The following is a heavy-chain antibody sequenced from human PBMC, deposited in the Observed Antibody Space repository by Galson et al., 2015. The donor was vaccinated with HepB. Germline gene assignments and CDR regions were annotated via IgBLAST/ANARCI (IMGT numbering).Heavy chain of an antibody. D-gene: IGHD3-10*01. CDR3: ARRAPYGSGSYRYYFDY. V-gene: IGHV1-46*01. CDR1: GYTFTSYY. CDR2: INPSGGST. J-gene: IGHJ4*02. Sequence: SVKVSCKASGYTFTSYYMHWVRQAPGQGLEWMGIINPSGGSTSYAQKFQGRVTMTRDTSTSTVYMELSSLRSEDTAVYYCARRAPYGSGSYRYYFDYWGRGTLVTVSS.